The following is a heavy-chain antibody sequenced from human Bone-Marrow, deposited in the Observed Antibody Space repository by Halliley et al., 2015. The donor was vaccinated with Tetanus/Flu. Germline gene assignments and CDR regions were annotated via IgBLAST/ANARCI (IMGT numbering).Heavy chain of an antibody. Sequence: QLVQSGGGVVQPGRSLRLSCAASAFTLSSYGMHWVRQAPGKGLEWVAVISYDGNNRYYADSVKGRFTISRDNSKNTLSLQMNSLRVEDTAIYYCARWGAHFNYWSFDLWGRGTLVTVSS. D-gene: IGHD3-16*01. V-gene: IGHV3-30*03. CDR2: ISYDGNNR. J-gene: IGHJ2*01. CDR3: ARWGAHFNYWSFDL. CDR1: AFTLSSYG.